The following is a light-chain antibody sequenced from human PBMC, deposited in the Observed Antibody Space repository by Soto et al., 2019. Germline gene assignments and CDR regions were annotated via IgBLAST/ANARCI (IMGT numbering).Light chain of an antibody. Sequence: QPVLTQPSSLSASPGASASLTCTLRSGINVGTYTIYWYQQKPGSPPQYLLRYKSDSQKQRGSEVPSRFSGSKDASANAGILLISGLQSEDEADYYCMIWHGNAYVFGPGTKVTVL. V-gene: IGLV5-45*02. CDR1: SGINVGTYT. CDR3: MIWHGNAYV. J-gene: IGLJ1*01. CDR2: YKSDSQK.